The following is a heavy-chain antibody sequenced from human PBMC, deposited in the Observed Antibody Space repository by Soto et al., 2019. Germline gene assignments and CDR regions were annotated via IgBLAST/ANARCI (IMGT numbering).Heavy chain of an antibody. CDR3: ARGGSYYYDSSGYWKGDFDY. Sequence: QVQLQESGPGLVKPSQTLSLTCTVSGGSISSGDYYWSWIRQPPGKGLEWIGYIYYSGSTYYNPSLKSRVTISVDTYKNQFSLKLSSVTAADTAVYYCARGGSYYYDSSGYWKGDFDYWGQGTLVTVSS. V-gene: IGHV4-30-4*01. J-gene: IGHJ4*02. D-gene: IGHD3-22*01. CDR1: GGSISSGDYY. CDR2: IYYSGST.